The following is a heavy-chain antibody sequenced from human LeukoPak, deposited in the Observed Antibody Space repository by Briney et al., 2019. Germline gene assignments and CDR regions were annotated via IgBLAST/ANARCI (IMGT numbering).Heavy chain of an antibody. J-gene: IGHJ3*02. CDR2: IYYSGST. CDR1: GGSISSYY. Sequence: PSETLSLTCTVSGGSISSYYWSWIRQPPGKGLEWIGYIYYSGSTNYNPSLKSRVTISVDTSKNQFSLKLSSVTAADTAVYYRARAGSDYDSSGYYPPDAFDIWGQGTMVTVSS. CDR3: ARAGSDYDSSGYYPPDAFDI. D-gene: IGHD3-22*01. V-gene: IGHV4-59*01.